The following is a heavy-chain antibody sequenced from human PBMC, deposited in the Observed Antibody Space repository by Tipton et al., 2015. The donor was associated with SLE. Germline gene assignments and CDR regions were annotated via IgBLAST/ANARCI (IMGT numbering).Heavy chain of an antibody. Sequence: WNWIRQSPSRGLEWLGRTYYRSKWYNDYAVSVKSRITINPDTSKNQFSLQLNSVTPEDTAVYYCAREGVLYYFDYWGQGTLVTVSS. J-gene: IGHJ4*02. V-gene: IGHV6-1*01. CDR2: TYYRSKWYN. D-gene: IGHD3-10*01. CDR3: AREGVLYYFDY.